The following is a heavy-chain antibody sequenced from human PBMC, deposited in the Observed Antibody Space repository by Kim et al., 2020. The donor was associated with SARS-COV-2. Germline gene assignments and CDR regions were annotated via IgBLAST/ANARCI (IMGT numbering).Heavy chain of an antibody. Sequence: SETLSLTCAVYGGSFSGYYWSWIRQPPGKGLEWIGEINHSGSTNYNPSLKSRVTISVDTSKNQFSLKLSSVTAADTAVYYCARGPATHTRPKNYYYYMDVWGKGTTVTVSS. CDR1: GGSFSGYY. D-gene: IGHD2-2*01. CDR3: ARGPATHTRPKNYYYYMDV. CDR2: INHSGST. V-gene: IGHV4-34*01. J-gene: IGHJ6*03.